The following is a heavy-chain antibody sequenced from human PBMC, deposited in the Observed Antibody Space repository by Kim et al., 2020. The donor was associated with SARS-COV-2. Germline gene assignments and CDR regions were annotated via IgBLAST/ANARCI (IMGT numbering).Heavy chain of an antibody. CDR2: IYYSGST. V-gene: IGHV4-31*03. J-gene: IGHJ5*02. Sequence: SETLSLTCTVSGGSISSGGYYWSWIRQHPGKGLEWIGYIYYSGSTYYNPSLKSRVTISVDTSKNQFSLKLSSVTAADTAVYYCARVITTTVTTLSWFDPWGQGTLVTVSS. CDR1: GGSISSGGYY. CDR3: ARVITTTVTTLSWFDP. D-gene: IGHD4-17*01.